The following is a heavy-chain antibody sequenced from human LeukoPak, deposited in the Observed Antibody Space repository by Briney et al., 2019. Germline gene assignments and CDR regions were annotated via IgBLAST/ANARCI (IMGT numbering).Heavy chain of an antibody. D-gene: IGHD6-13*01. CDR1: GFTVSSNY. Sequence: GGSLRLSCAASGFTVSSNYMSWVRQAPGKGLEWVSVIYSGGSTYYADSVKGRFTFSRDNSKNTLYLQMNNLRAEDTAVYYCARDLFTAAAENPPNYWGQGTLVTVSS. CDR3: ARDLFTAAAENPPNY. J-gene: IGHJ4*02. CDR2: IYSGGST. V-gene: IGHV3-66*01.